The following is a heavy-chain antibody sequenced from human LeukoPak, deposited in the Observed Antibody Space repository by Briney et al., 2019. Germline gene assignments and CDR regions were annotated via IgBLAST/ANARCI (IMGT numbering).Heavy chain of an antibody. D-gene: IGHD3-22*01. CDR1: GGSISSRSDY. CDR3: ARGGAFDYYDSKPGD. J-gene: IGHJ4*02. CDR2: IYYRGST. V-gene: IGHV4-39*01. Sequence: SETLSLTCTVSGGSISSRSDYWGWIRQPPGKGLEWIGSIYYRGSTSYNPSLKSRVTISVDTSKNQFSLNLNSVTAADTAVYYCARGGAFDYYDSKPGDWGQGTLVTVSS.